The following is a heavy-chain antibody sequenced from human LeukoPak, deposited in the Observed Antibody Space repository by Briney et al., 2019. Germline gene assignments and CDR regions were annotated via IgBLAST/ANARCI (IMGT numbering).Heavy chain of an antibody. CDR3: GRNGVRSGYYFIDY. Sequence: PGGSLRLSCAASGFTFNTYAMHWVRQAPGKGLEYVSSISSNGGRTYHANSVKGRFTISRDNSKNTLYLQMGSLRAEDMAVYYCGRNGVRSGYYFIDYWGQEPWSPSPQ. CDR1: GFTFNTYA. J-gene: IGHJ4*01. CDR2: ISSNGGRT. D-gene: IGHD3-22*01. V-gene: IGHV3-64*01.